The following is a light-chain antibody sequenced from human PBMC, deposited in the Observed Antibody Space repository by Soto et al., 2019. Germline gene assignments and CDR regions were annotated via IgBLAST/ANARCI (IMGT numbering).Light chain of an antibody. CDR1: QSISSW. CDR2: DAS. Sequence: DIQMTQSPSTLSAYVGDRVTITCRASQSISSWLAWYQQKPGKAPKLLIYDASSLESGVPSRFSGSGSGTEFTLTISSLQPDDFATYYRQQYNSYPPGTFGLGTKV. CDR3: QQYNSYPPGT. J-gene: IGKJ1*01. V-gene: IGKV1-5*01.